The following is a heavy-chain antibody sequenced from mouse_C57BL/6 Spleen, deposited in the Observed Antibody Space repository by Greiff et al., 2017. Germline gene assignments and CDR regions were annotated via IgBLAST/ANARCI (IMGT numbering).Heavy chain of an antibody. CDR2: ISDGGSYT. CDR3: ARETAQATSYYFDY. J-gene: IGHJ2*01. V-gene: IGHV5-4*01. D-gene: IGHD3-2*02. Sequence: EVQVVESGGGLVKPGGSLKLSCAASGFTFSSYAMSWVRQTPEKRLEWVATISDGGSYTYYPDNVKGRFTISRDNAKNSLYLQMSHLKSEDTAMYYCARETAQATSYYFDYWGQGTTLTVSS. CDR1: GFTFSSYA.